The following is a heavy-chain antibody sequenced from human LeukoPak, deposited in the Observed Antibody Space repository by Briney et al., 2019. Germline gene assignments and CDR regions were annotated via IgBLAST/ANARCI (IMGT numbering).Heavy chain of an antibody. V-gene: IGHV3-7*03. J-gene: IGHJ5*02. CDR2: INQDGSVK. CDR3: TSATVQLGSRYYNVFDP. CDR1: GFTFSTYY. D-gene: IGHD3-3*01. Sequence: GGSLRLSCAASGFTFSTYYMTWVRQAPGKGLEWVANINQDGSVKDYGDSVKGRFTVSRDNTQNSLFLRMDSLRVDDTAVYYCTSATVQLGSRYYNVFDPWGQGTLVTVSS.